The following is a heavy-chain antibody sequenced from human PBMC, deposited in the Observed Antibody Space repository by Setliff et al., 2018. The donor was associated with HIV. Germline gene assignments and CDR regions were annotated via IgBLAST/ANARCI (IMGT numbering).Heavy chain of an antibody. CDR1: GGTLSSYA. V-gene: IGHV1-69*05. Sequence: GASVKVSCKSSGGTLSSYAISWVRQAPGQGLEWMGGIIPIFGTANYAQKFQGRVTITTDESTRTAYMELRSLRSDDTAVYYCARDDGGYNYAEAFDVWGQGTMVTVSS. CDR3: ARDDGGYNYAEAFDV. D-gene: IGHD3-16*01. J-gene: IGHJ3*01. CDR2: IIPIFGTA.